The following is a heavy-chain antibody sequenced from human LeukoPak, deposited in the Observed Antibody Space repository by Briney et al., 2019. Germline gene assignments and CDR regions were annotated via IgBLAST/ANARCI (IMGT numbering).Heavy chain of an antibody. CDR3: ARAGWFDP. Sequence: GGSLRLSCAASGFTVSSNYISWVRQTPGKGLEWVSVIYSGGSTYYADSVKGRFTISRHNSKNTVYLQMNSLRGEDTAVYYCARAGWFDPWGQGTLVTVSS. CDR2: IYSGGST. CDR1: GFTVSSNY. V-gene: IGHV3-53*04. J-gene: IGHJ5*02.